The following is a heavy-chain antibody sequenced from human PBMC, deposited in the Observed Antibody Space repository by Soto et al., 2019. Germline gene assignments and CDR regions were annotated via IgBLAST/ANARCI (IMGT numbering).Heavy chain of an antibody. D-gene: IGHD2-2*01. CDR3: ARDLKTIKDIVVVPAAALLFDY. Sequence: QVQLVQSGAAVKKPGASVKVSCKASGYTFTSYGISWVRQAPGQGLEWMGWISAYNGNTNYAQKLQGRVTRTTDTSTSTAYMELRSLRSDDTAVYYCARDLKTIKDIVVVPAAALLFDYWGQGTLVTVSS. CDR2: ISAYNGNT. V-gene: IGHV1-18*04. J-gene: IGHJ4*02. CDR1: GYTFTSYG.